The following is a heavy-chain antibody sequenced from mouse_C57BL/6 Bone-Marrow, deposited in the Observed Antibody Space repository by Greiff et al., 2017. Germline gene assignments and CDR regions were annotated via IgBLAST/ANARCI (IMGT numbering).Heavy chain of an antibody. D-gene: IGHD2-5*01. J-gene: IGHJ3*01. V-gene: IGHV1-62-2*01. Sequence: QVQLQQSGAELVKPGASVKLSCKASGYTFTEYTIHWVKQRSGQGLEWIGWFYPGSGSIKYNEKFKDKATLTADKSSSTVYMELSRLTSEDSAVXFCARHEERGYYSNHEGFAYWGQGTLVTVSA. CDR2: FYPGSGSI. CDR1: GYTFTEYT. CDR3: ARHEERGYYSNHEGFAY.